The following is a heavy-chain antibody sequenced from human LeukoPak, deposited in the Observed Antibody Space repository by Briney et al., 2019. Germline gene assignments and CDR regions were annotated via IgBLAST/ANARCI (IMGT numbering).Heavy chain of an antibody. V-gene: IGHV1-18*01. CDR2: ISAYNGNT. D-gene: IGHD2-2*02. Sequence: ASVKVSCKASGYTFTSYGISWVRQAPGQGLEWMGWISAYNGNTNYAQKFQGRVTITTDESTSTAYMELSSLRSEDTAVYYCARSGYQLLYTSGWFDPWGQGTLVTVSS. CDR3: ARSGYQLLYTSGWFDP. J-gene: IGHJ5*02. CDR1: GYTFTSYG.